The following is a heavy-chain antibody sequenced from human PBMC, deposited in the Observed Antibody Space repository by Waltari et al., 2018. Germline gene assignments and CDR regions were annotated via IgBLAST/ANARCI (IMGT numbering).Heavy chain of an antibody. J-gene: IGHJ6*02. Sequence: QVQLQESGPGLVKPSQTLSLTCTVSGGSISRGSYYWSWTRQPAGKGLEWIGRIYTSGSTNYNPSLKSRVTISVDTSKNQFSLKLSSVTAADTAVYYCARDSSPSYGMDVWGQGTTVTVSS. V-gene: IGHV4-61*02. CDR1: GGSISRGSYY. CDR3: ARDSSPSYGMDV. CDR2: IYTSGST. D-gene: IGHD6-6*01.